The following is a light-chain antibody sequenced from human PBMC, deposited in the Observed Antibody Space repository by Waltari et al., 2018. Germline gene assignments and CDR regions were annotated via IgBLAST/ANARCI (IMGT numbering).Light chain of an antibody. V-gene: IGLV3-10*01. CDR1: EFPRKS. J-gene: IGLJ1*01. CDR2: EDT. CDR3: YSSDSTGLRV. Sequence: SYELTQPPSVSVSPGQTDRITCSGPEFPRKSAYWFQQKSGQAPRLVIYEDTKRPSGIPERFSGSSSGTVATLTITGAQVDDEADYYCYSSDSTGLRVFGGGTTVVVL.